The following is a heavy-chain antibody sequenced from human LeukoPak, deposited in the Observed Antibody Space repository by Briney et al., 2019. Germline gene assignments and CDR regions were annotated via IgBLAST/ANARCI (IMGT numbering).Heavy chain of an antibody. V-gene: IGHV4-34*01. Sequence: SETLSLTCAVYGGSFSGYYWSWLRQPPGKGLEWIGEINHSGSTNYNPSLKSRVTISVDTSKHQFSLTLSSVTAADTAVYYCASGRYHFSSAGLPTWTPKSYFDYWGQGTLVTVSS. J-gene: IGHJ4*02. CDR3: ASGRYHFSSAGLPTWTPKSYFDY. CDR2: INHSGST. D-gene: IGHD3-3*01. CDR1: GGSFSGYY.